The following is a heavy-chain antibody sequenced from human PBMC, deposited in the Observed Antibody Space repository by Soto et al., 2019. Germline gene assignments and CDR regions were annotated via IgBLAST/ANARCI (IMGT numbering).Heavy chain of an antibody. CDR2: IYYSGST. V-gene: IGHV4-39*01. J-gene: IGHJ4*02. Sequence: PSETLSLTCTVSGGSISSSSYYWGWIRQPPGKGLEWIGSIYYSGSTYYNPSLKSRVTISVDTSKNQFSLKLSSVTAADTAVYYCATRGVLHDYWGQGTLVTVSS. CDR1: GGSISSSSYY. CDR3: ATRGVLHDY. D-gene: IGHD4-4*01.